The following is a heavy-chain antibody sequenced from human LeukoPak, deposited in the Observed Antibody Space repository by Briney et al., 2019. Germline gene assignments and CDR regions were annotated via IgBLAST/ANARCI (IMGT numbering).Heavy chain of an antibody. CDR3: AKDLTIWFGESLFDY. CDR2: ISASGGST. J-gene: IGHJ4*02. CDR1: GFTFSSFA. D-gene: IGHD3-10*01. V-gene: IGHV3-23*01. Sequence: GGSLRLSCAASGFTFSSFAMSWVRQAPGKGLQWVSGISASGGSTYYADSVKGRFTISRDNSKNTLYLQMNSLRAEDTAVYYCAKDLTIWFGESLFDYWGQGSLVTVSS.